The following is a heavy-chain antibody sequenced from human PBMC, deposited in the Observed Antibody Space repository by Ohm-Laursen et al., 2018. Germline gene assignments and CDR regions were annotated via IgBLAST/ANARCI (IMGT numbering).Heavy chain of an antibody. J-gene: IGHJ6*02. V-gene: IGHV3-9*01. CDR3: AKDSTANYYYYGMDV. CDR1: GFTFDDYA. CDR2: ISWNSGSI. Sequence: SLRLSCTAPGFTFDDYAMHWVRQAPGKGLEWVSGISWNSGSIGYADSVKGRFTISRDNAKNSLYLQMNSLRAEDTALYYCAKDSTANYYYYGMDVWGQGTTVTVSS.